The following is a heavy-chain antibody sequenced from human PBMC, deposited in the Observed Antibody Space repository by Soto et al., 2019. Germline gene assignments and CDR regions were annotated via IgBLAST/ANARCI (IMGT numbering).Heavy chain of an antibody. V-gene: IGHV3-30*14. CDR3: ARGGGGSPHLGGQYGAFDI. CDR2: ISYDGSNK. Sequence: QVQLVESGGGVVQPGRSLRLSCAASGFTFSSYAMHWVRQAPGKGLEWVAVISYDGSNKYYADSVKGRFTISRDNSKNALYLQMNRLRAEDPGVYYCARGGGGSPHLGGQYGAFDIWGQGTMVTVSS. J-gene: IGHJ3*02. CDR1: GFTFSSYA. D-gene: IGHD1-26*01.